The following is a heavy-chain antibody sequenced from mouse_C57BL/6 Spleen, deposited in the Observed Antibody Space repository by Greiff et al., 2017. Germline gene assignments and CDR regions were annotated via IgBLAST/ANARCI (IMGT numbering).Heavy chain of an antibody. CDR3: AREDYSNPAWFAY. V-gene: IGHV1-64*01. D-gene: IGHD2-5*01. Sequence: VQLQQPGAELVKPGASVKLSCKASGYTFTSYWMHWVKQRPGQGLEWIGMIHPNSGSPNYNEKFKGKATLTVDKSSSTAYMQLSSLTAEDAAVYYCAREDYSNPAWFAYWGQGTLVTVSA. J-gene: IGHJ3*01. CDR1: GYTFTSYW. CDR2: IHPNSGSP.